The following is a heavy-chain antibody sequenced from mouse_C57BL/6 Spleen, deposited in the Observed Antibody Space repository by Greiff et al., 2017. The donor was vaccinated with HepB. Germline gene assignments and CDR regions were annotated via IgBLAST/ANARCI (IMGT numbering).Heavy chain of an antibody. D-gene: IGHD2-3*01. CDR2: ISYDGSN. V-gene: IGHV3-6*01. J-gene: IGHJ3*01. CDR1: GYSITSGYY. Sequence: EVQLQESGPGLVKPSQSLSLTCSVTGYSITSGYYWNWIRQFPGNILEWMGYISYDGSNNYNPSLKNRISITRDTSKNQCFLKLNSVTTEDTATSYCARGPLYDGYPFAYWGQGTLVTVSA. CDR3: ARGPLYDGYPFAY.